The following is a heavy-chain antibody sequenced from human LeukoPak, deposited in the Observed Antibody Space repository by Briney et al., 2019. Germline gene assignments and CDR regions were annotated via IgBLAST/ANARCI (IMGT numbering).Heavy chain of an antibody. D-gene: IGHD6-19*01. V-gene: IGHV1-2*02. J-gene: IGHJ4*02. CDR3: AGEDIAVAGIDY. Sequence: ASVKVSCKASGYTFTSYAMNWVRQAPGQGLEWMGWINPNSGGTNYAQKFQGRVTMTRDTSISTAYMELSRLRSDDTAVYYCAGEDIAVAGIDYWGQGTLVTVSS. CDR1: GYTFTSYA. CDR2: INPNSGGT.